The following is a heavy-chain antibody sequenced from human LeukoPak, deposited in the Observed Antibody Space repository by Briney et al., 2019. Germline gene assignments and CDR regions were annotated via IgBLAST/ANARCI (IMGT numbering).Heavy chain of an antibody. J-gene: IGHJ4*02. V-gene: IGHV1-18*01. CDR2: ISGYNGNT. Sequence: ASVKVSCKASGYTFISYGISWVRQAPGQGLEWMGWISGYNGNTNYAQNLQGRVTMTTDTSTSTAYMELRSLSSEDTAVYFCARDAVAGTFYFDFWGQGTLVTVSS. CDR1: GYTFISYG. CDR3: ARDAVAGTFYFDF. D-gene: IGHD6-19*01.